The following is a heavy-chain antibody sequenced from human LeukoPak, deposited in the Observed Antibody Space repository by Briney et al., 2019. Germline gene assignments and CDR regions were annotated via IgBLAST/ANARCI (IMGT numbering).Heavy chain of an antibody. CDR1: GYTFTSYG. J-gene: IGHJ6*03. CDR2: ISAYNGNT. CDR3: ARGGFGERELHSGWFSPYYYYYYMDV. Sequence: GASVKVSCKASGYTFTSYGISWVRQAPGQGLEWMGWISAYNGNTNYAQNLQDRLTMTTDASTNTAYIELRSLRSDDTAVYYCARGGFGERELHSGWFSPYYYYYYMDVWGKGTTVTVSS. V-gene: IGHV1-18*01. D-gene: IGHD6-19*01.